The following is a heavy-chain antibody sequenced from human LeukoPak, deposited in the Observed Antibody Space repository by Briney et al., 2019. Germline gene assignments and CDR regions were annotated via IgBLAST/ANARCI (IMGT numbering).Heavy chain of an antibody. Sequence: GASVKVSCKASGYTFTSYGISWVRQAPGQGLEWMGWISAYNGNTNYAQKLQGRVTITRNTSISTAYMELSSLRSEDTAVYYCARAYTAMGNWGQGTLVTVSS. CDR2: ISAYNGNT. D-gene: IGHD5-18*01. CDR3: ARAYTAMGN. J-gene: IGHJ4*02. V-gene: IGHV1-18*01. CDR1: GYTFTSYG.